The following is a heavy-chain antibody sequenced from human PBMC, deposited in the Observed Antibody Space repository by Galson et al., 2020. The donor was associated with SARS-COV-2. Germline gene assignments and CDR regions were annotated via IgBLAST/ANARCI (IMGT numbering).Heavy chain of an antibody. V-gene: IGHV4-39*01. CDR2: VYYSGST. J-gene: IGHJ4*02. CDR1: GGSISSSRYY. D-gene: IGHD3-10*01. Sequence: ASETLSLTCTVSGGSISSSRYYWAWIRQPPGKGLELIGTVYYSGSTSYNPSLKSRVTISVDTSKNQFSLKLSSVTAADTAVYYCARLTITMVRGPYFDYWGQGIVVTVSS. CDR3: ARLTITMVRGPYFDY.